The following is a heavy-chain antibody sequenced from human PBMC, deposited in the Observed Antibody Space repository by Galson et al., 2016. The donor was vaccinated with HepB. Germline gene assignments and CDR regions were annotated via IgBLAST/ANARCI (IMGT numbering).Heavy chain of an antibody. CDR1: GFHFTSYY. CDR3: ARNFGGLDAFDM. V-gene: IGHV1-46*01. J-gene: IGHJ3*02. CDR2: INLSGPGT. D-gene: IGHD1-7*01. Sequence: SCKASGFHFTSYYIHWVRQASGQGPEWMGLINLSGPGTNYAQKFQGRVTMTSDTSASTVHMELNSLTSEDTAFYYCARNFGGLDAFDMWGQGTKVTVSS.